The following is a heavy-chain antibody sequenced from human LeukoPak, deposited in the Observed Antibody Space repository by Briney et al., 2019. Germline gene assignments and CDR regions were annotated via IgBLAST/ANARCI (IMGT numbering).Heavy chain of an antibody. J-gene: IGHJ4*02. CDR1: GGSISSGGYY. CDR3: ARGLGYCGSTSCYHHHPFDY. Sequence: SETLSLTCTVSGGSISSGGYYWSWIRQPPGKGLEWIGYIYHSGSTYYNPSLKSRVTISVDRSKNQFSLKLSSVTAADTAVYYCARGLGYCGSTSCYHHHPFDYWGQGTLVTVSS. D-gene: IGHD2-2*01. CDR2: IYHSGST. V-gene: IGHV4-30-2*01.